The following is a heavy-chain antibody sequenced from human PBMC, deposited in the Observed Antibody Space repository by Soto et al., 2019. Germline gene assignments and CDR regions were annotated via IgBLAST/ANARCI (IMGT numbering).Heavy chain of an antibody. J-gene: IGHJ6*02. Sequence: QVQLVQSGAEVKKPGSSVKVSCKASGGTFSSYAISWVRQAPGQGLEWMGGIIPIFGTANYAQKFQGRVTITADESTSTADMALRSLRSEDPAVYYCSRDRKGVVLVPAAMRGGYYYYGMDVWGQGTTVTVSS. CDR2: IIPIFGTA. CDR1: GGTFSSYA. V-gene: IGHV1-69*12. CDR3: SRDRKGVVLVPAAMRGGYYYYGMDV. D-gene: IGHD2-2*01.